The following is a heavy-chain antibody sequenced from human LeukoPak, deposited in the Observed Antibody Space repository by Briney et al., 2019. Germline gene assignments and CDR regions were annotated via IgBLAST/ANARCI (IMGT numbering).Heavy chain of an antibody. D-gene: IGHD2-2*01. CDR3: ARAYCSSTSCRAGYMDV. V-gene: IGHV3-48*04. J-gene: IGHJ6*03. CDR1: GFTFDDYA. CDR2: ISSSSSTI. Sequence: GGSLRLSCAASGFTFDDYAMHWVRQAPGKGLEGVSYISSSSSTIYYADSVKGRFTISRDNAKNSLYLQMNSLRAEDTAVYYCARAYCSSTSCRAGYMDVWGKGTTVTVSS.